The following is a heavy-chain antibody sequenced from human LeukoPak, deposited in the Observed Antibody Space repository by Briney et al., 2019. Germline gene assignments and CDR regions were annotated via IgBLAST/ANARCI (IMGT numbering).Heavy chain of an antibody. CDR2: INHSGST. Sequence: SETLSLTCAVYGGSFSGYYWSWIRQPPGKGLEWIGEINHSGSTNYNPSLKSRVTISVDTSKNQFSLKLSSVTAADTAVYYCARADYYDSSGYPYSLYYFDYWGQGTLVTVSS. V-gene: IGHV4-34*01. J-gene: IGHJ4*02. D-gene: IGHD3-22*01. CDR1: GGSFSGYY. CDR3: ARADYYDSSGYPYSLYYFDY.